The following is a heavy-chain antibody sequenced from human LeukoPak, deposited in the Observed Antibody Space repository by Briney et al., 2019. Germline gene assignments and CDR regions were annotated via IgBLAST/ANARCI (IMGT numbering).Heavy chain of an antibody. CDR1: GDSFSSDSAT. CDR3: ARASNRAFDA. J-gene: IGHJ3*01. V-gene: IGHV6-1*01. D-gene: IGHD1-14*01. CDR2: TYYRSKWYS. Sequence: SQTLSLTCAISGDSFSSDSATWNWIRQSPSRGLEWLGRTYYRSKWYSAYAVSVKSRISINSDTSKNQFSLQLNSVTPEDTAVYFCARASNRAFDAWGQGTVVIVSS.